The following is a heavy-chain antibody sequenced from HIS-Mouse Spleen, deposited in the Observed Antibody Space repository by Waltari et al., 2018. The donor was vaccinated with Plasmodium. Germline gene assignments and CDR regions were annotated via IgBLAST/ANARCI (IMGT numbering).Heavy chain of an antibody. D-gene: IGHD1-26*01. V-gene: IGHV3-7*01. J-gene: IGHJ4*02. CDR2: IKQDGSEK. CDR3: ARDTSGLDY. CDR1: GFTFSGYW. Sequence: EVQLVESGGGLVQPGGSLRLSCASPGFTFSGYWMGWVRQAPGKGLEWVANIKQDGSEKYYVDSVKGRFTISRDNAKNSLYLQMNSLRAEDTAVNYCARDTSGLDYWGQGTLVTVSS.